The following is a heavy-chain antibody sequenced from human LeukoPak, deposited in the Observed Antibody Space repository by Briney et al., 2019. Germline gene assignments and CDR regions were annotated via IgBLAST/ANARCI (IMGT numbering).Heavy chain of an antibody. CDR1: GFTFSSYG. CDR3: AKDLSTVTTLGGGMDV. Sequence: GGSLRLSCAASGFTFSSYGMHWVRQAPGKGLEWVAVISYDGSNKYYADSVKGRFTISRDNSKNTLYLQMNSLRAEDTAVYYCAKDLSTVTTLGGGMDVWGQGTTVTVSS. J-gene: IGHJ6*02. CDR2: ISYDGSNK. V-gene: IGHV3-30*18. D-gene: IGHD4-17*01.